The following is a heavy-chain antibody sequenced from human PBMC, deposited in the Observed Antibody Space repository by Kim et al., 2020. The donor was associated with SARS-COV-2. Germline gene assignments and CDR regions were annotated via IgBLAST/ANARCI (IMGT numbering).Heavy chain of an antibody. CDR3: TKNIRGSNWYFRGMDV. J-gene: IGHJ6*02. CDR2: ISGTDTNI. Sequence: GGSLRLSCAASGFSFSNFAMTWVRQAPGKGLEWVSGISGTDTNIYYIASVRGRFTISRDNSKNTLYLQMNSLRAEDTALYYCTKNIRGSNWYFRGMDVWGRGTTVTVSS. D-gene: IGHD6-13*01. V-gene: IGHV3-23*01. CDR1: GFSFSNFA.